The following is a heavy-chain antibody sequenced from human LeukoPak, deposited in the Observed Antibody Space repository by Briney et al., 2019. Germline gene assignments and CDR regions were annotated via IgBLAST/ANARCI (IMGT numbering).Heavy chain of an antibody. J-gene: IGHJ1*01. V-gene: IGHV4-61*02. CDR2: IYTSGST. D-gene: IGHD4-17*01. CDR3: AREADGDYPQYFQH. CDR1: GGSISSGSYY. Sequence: SQTLSLTCTVSGGSISSGSYYWSWIRQPAGKGLEWIGRIYTSGSTNYNPSLKSRVTISVDTSKNQFSLKLSSVTAADTAVYYCAREADGDYPQYFQHWGQGTLVTVSS.